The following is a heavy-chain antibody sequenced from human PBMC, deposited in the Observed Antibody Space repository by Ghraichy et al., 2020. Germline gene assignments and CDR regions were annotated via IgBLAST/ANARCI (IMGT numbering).Heavy chain of an antibody. V-gene: IGHV3-21*06. CDR2: INFIGAKV. D-gene: IGHD2-15*01. CDR3: ARGGRYWDNAGYYAGDFVDF. CDR1: SLNFSDYS. Sequence: GGSLRLSCVASSLNFSDYSMNWVRQAPGKGLEWVSSINFIGAKVDYADSVKGRFTISRDNARNSLYLQMHGLRGEDTEVYYCARGGRYWDNAGYYAGDFVDFWGQGTLVTVSS. J-gene: IGHJ1*01.